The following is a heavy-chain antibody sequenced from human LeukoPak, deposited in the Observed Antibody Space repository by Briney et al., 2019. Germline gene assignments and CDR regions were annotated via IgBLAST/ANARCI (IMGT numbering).Heavy chain of an antibody. V-gene: IGHV1-69*05. CDR1: GGTFSNYA. CDR2: IIPMFGAT. Sequence: ASVKVSCKASGGTFSNYAIIWVRQAPGQGLEWMGGIIPMFGATNYAQKFQGRVTMTRDTSTSTVYMELSSLRSEDTAVYYCARERSYDSSGFPHMDVWGKGTTVTISS. J-gene: IGHJ6*03. D-gene: IGHD3-22*01. CDR3: ARERSYDSSGFPHMDV.